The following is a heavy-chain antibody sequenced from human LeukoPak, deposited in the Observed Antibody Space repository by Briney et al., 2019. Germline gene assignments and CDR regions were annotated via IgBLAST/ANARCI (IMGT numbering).Heavy chain of an antibody. J-gene: IGHJ6*03. CDR3: ARNLRGGGYYYYYMAV. V-gene: IGHV4-59*01. D-gene: IGHD3-16*01. CDR2: IYYSGGT. Sequence: SETLSLTCTVSGGSINNYYWSWIRQPPGKGLEWIGYIYYSGGTNYNPSLKSRVTISVDTSKNQFSLKLRSVTAADTAVYYCARNLRGGGYYYYYMAVWGKGTTVTVSS. CDR1: GGSINNYY.